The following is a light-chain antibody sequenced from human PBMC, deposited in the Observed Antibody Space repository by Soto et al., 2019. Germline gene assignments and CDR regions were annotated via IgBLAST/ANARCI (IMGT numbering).Light chain of an antibody. J-gene: IGLJ2*01. Sequence: QSVLTQPPSVSAAPGQKVTRSCSGSSLNIVNNYVYWYQQLPGTAPKLLIYDNNQRPSGIRDRFSGSRSGSAATLAITGLQTGDGAVYYCVVWDSSLSAAVFGGGTKLTVL. CDR3: VVWDSSLSAAV. CDR2: DNN. CDR1: SLNIVNNY. V-gene: IGLV1-51*01.